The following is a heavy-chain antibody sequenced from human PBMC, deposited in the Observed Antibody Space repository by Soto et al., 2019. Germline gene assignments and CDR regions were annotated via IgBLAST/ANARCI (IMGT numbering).Heavy chain of an antibody. J-gene: IGHJ6*03. D-gene: IGHD1-26*01. Sequence: LSLTCAVYGGSFSGYYCSWIRQPPGKGLEWIGEINHSGSTNYNPSLKSRVTISVDTSKNQFSLKLSSVTAADTAVYYCARGSSREEEDYYYYYYMDVWGKGTTVTVSS. CDR3: ARGSSREEEDYYYYYYMDV. V-gene: IGHV4-34*01. CDR2: INHSGST. CDR1: GGSFSGYY.